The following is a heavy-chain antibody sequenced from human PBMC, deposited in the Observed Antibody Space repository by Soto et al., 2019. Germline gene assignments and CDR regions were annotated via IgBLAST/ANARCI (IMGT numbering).Heavy chain of an antibody. CDR3: ARDVLSGSLVDY. CDR2: INPNSGGT. V-gene: IGHV1-2*02. J-gene: IGHJ4*02. CDR1: GYTFSGYY. D-gene: IGHD3-10*01. Sequence: QVQLVQSGAEVKKPGASVKVSCKASGYTFSGYYMHWVRQAPGQGLEWMGWINPNSGGTNYAQNFRGRVTMTRDTSISTVYMELSRLRSDDTALYYCARDVLSGSLVDYWGQGTLVTVSS.